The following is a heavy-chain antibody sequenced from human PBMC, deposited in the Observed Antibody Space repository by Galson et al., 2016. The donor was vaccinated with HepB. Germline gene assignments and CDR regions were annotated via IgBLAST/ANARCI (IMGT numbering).Heavy chain of an antibody. J-gene: IGHJ4*01. CDR3: ASHPDYGDY. V-gene: IGHV4-4*09. CDR1: GVSIGTYY. Sequence: ETLSLTCTVSGVSIGTYYWSWFRQSPGKRMEWLGYIYSDGTTTYSPSLKSRISISVDTAKRRLSLTVRSVTAADTAVYSCASHPDYGDYWGQGTLVTVSS. CDR2: IYSDGTT.